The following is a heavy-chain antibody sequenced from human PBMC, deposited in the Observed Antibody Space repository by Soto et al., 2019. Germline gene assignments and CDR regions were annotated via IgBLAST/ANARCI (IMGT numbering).Heavy chain of an antibody. CDR1: GFTFSSYA. CDR3: AKSGYCSSNSRYTRAVAAAGTGSYFDY. Sequence: GGSLRLSCAASGFTFSSYAMSWVRQAPGKGLEWVSAISGSGGSTYYADSVKGRFTISRDNSKNTLYLQMNSLRAEDTAVHYCAKSGYCSSNSRYTRAVAAAGTGSYFDYWGQGTMVTVSS. D-gene: IGHD2-2*02. CDR2: ISGSGGST. V-gene: IGHV3-23*01. J-gene: IGHJ4*02.